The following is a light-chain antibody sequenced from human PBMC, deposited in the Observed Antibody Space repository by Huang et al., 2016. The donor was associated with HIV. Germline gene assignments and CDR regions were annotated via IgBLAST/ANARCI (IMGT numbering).Light chain of an antibody. CDR2: GAS. J-gene: IGKJ2*01. Sequence: EIVLTQSPGTLSWSPGERATLSCRASQSVSSTYLAWYQQRPGQAPRLLMYGASSRATGIPDRFSGSGSGTDFTLTISRLEPEDFAVYYCQQYDRSMYTFGQGTKLEIK. CDR3: QQYDRSMYT. CDR1: QSVSSTY. V-gene: IGKV3-20*01.